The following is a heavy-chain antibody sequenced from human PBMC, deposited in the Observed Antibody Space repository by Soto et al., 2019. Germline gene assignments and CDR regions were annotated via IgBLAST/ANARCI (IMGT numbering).Heavy chain of an antibody. J-gene: IGHJ5*01. CDR2: IYKSATT. V-gene: IGHV4-30-4*01. D-gene: IGHD7-27*01. CDR1: GDSISNLAYF. CDR3: ARGRYCLTGRCFPNWFDS. Sequence: TLSLTCSVSGDSISNLAYFWAWIRQPPGQALEYIGYIYKSATTYYNPSFESRVAISVDTSKSQFSLNVTSVTAADTAVYFCARGRYCLTGRCFPNWFDSWGQGALVTVPQ.